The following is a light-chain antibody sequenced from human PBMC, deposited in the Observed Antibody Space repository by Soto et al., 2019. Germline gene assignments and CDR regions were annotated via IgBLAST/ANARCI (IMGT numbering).Light chain of an antibody. CDR3: QQLSSYTLT. CDR1: QSLSGNY. V-gene: IGKV3-20*01. Sequence: NVLTQSPGTLSLSPGQRATLSCRASQSLSGNYLAWYQKKPGQAPRVLIYRASIRATGISDRFSGSGSGTDFNLTISRLETEDFAVYECQQLSSYTLTFGGWTKVDIK. J-gene: IGKJ4*01. CDR2: RAS.